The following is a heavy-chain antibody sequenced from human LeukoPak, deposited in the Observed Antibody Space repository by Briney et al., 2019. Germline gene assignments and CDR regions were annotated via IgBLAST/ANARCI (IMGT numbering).Heavy chain of an antibody. Sequence: SQTLSLTCAVSGDSVSSNSAAWNWIRQSPSRSLEWLGRTYYRSKWYNTYAVSLKSRITINPDTSKNHFSLQLNSVTPEDTAIYFCAREGEVGTTWSWFDPWGQGTLVTVSS. CDR1: GDSVSSNSAA. J-gene: IGHJ5*02. D-gene: IGHD1-26*01. V-gene: IGHV6-1*01. CDR3: AREGEVGTTWSWFDP. CDR2: TYYRSKWYN.